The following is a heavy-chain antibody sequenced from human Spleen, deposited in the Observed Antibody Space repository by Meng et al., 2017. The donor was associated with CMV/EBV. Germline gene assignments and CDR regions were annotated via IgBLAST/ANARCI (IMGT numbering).Heavy chain of an antibody. CDR3: ARDRDTLVFGVITLSPGDY. Sequence: ASVKVSCKASGYTFTGHYMHWVRQAPGHGLEWMGWINPNSGGTNYAQKFQGRVTMTRDTSISTAYMELSSLRSDDTAVYYCARDRDTLVFGVITLSPGDYWGQGTLVTVSS. CDR2: INPNSGGT. J-gene: IGHJ4*02. CDR1: GYTFTGHY. V-gene: IGHV1-2*02. D-gene: IGHD3-3*01.